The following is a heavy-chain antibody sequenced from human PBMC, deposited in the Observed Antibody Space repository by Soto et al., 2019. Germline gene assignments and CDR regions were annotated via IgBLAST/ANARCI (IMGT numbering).Heavy chain of an antibody. Sequence: EVQLVESGGGLVKPGGSLRLSCAASGFTFSSYSMNWVRQAPGKGLEWVSSISSSSSYIYYADSVKGRFTISRDNAKNSLNLQMTRLRAEDTAVYYCARGPYDILTGLPYGMDVWGQGTTVTVSS. CDR2: ISSSSSYI. D-gene: IGHD3-9*01. V-gene: IGHV3-21*01. CDR1: GFTFSSYS. CDR3: ARGPYDILTGLPYGMDV. J-gene: IGHJ6*02.